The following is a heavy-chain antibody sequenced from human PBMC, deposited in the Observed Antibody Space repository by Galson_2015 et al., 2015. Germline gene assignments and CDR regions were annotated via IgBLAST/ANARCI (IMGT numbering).Heavy chain of an antibody. CDR1: GCTLTAHH. CDR2: INPNDGAT. D-gene: IGHD2-8*02. CDR3: AREVATDSGVCCRIDY. J-gene: IGHJ4*02. V-gene: IGHV1-46*01. Sequence: SVKVSCKASGCTLTAHHIHWVRQAPGQGLQWMGIINPNDGATDYAQKFQARVTMTRDTSTNIVYMDLTSLRSEDTAIYYCAREVATDSGVCCRIDYWGQGTLVTVSS.